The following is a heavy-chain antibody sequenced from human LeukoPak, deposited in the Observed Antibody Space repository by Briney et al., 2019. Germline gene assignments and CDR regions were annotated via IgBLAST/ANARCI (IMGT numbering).Heavy chain of an antibody. V-gene: IGHV3-48*03. CDR1: GFTFSTYE. J-gene: IGHJ4*02. CDR2: VSPSGTSI. Sequence: GGSLRLSCAASGFTFSTYEMNWVRQAPGKGLEWVSYVSPSGTSIYYAESVKGRFTISRDNAKNSLYLLMNSLRAEDTAVYYCARDMGGSPPGNNDYWGQGTLVTVSS. CDR3: ARDMGGSPPGNNDY. D-gene: IGHD1-26*01.